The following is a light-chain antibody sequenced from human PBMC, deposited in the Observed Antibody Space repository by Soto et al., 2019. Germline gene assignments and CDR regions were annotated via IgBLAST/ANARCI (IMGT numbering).Light chain of an antibody. CDR3: SSYTTSNTVV. CDR1: SSDVGRYDY. J-gene: IGLJ2*01. V-gene: IGLV2-14*03. CDR2: DVS. Sequence: QSALTQPASVSGSPGQSITLSCTGTSSDVGRYDYVSWYQQHPGKAPKVMIYDVSNRPSGVSNRFSGSKSGNTASLTISGLQAEDEADYYCSSYTTSNTVVFGGGTKLTVL.